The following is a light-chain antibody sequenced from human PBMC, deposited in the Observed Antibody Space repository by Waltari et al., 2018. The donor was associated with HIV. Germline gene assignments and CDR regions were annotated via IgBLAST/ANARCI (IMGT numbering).Light chain of an antibody. CDR1: RTVFYSSDNLNY. V-gene: IGKV4-1*01. Sequence: DIVMTQSPDSLAVSLGERATINCTAGRTVFYSSDNLNYFAWYIQRPGHSPRVLIFWSSTRAYGVPDRFSGSGSRTDFSLTLRSLQAADVGIYYCQQYYSVPPTFGGGTKVGI. J-gene: IGKJ4*01. CDR2: WSS. CDR3: QQYYSVPPT.